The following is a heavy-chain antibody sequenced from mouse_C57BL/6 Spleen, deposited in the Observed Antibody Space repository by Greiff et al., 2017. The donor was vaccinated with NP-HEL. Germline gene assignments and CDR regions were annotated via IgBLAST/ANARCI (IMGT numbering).Heavy chain of an antibody. CDR1: GYTFTSYW. CDR3: ARDPHSGTVVSYFDD. V-gene: IGHV1-59*01. CDR2: IDPSDSST. Sequence: QVQLQQPGAELVRPGTSVKLSCKASGYTFTSYWMHWVKQRPGQGLEWIGVIDPSDSSTNYTQKFKGQATLTVDTSSSTAYMQLSSLTSEDSAVYYCARDPHSGTVVSYFDDWGQGTTLTVSS. J-gene: IGHJ2*01. D-gene: IGHD1-1*01.